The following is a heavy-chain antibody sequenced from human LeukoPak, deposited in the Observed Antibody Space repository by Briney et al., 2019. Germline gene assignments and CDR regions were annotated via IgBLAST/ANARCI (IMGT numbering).Heavy chain of an antibody. CDR2: IYYSGST. Sequence: SETLSLTCTVSGGSISSGGYYWSWIRQHPGKGLEWIGTIYYSGSTYYNPSLKSRVTISVDTSKNQFSLKVNSVTAADTAVYFCARHQPTALTTIDYWGQGTLVTVSS. D-gene: IGHD4-11*01. CDR3: ARHQPTALTTIDY. CDR1: GGSISSGGYY. J-gene: IGHJ4*02. V-gene: IGHV4-39*01.